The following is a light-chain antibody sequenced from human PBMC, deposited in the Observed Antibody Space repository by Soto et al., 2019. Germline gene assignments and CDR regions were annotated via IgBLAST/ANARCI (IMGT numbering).Light chain of an antibody. Sequence: EIVMTQSPGTLSVSPGERATLSCRASQNVISNLAWYQQRPGQAPRLLIYSASTRATGIPARLSGSGSGTEVTLTISRLQSGDAAVYYCQKYYEWPRGTFGQGTKVDIK. CDR1: QNVISN. CDR2: SAS. V-gene: IGKV3-15*01. J-gene: IGKJ1*01. CDR3: QKYYEWPRGT.